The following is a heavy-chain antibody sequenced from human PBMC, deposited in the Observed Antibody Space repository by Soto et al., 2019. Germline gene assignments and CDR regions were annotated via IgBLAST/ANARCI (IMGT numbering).Heavy chain of an antibody. Sequence: GESVKISCKGSGYSFTSYWIGWVRQMPGKGLEWMGIIYPGDSDTRYSPSFQGQVTISADKSISTAYLQWNSLKASDTAMYYCARHRGGGYYYDSSGLGAFGIWGQGTMVTVSS. CDR3: ARHRGGGYYYDSSGLGAFGI. CDR1: GYSFTSYW. J-gene: IGHJ3*02. V-gene: IGHV5-51*01. D-gene: IGHD3-22*01. CDR2: IYPGDSDT.